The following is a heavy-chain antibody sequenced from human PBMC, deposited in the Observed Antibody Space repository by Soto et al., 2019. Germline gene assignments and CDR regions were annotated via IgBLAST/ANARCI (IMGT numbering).Heavy chain of an antibody. CDR1: GGSISSYY. V-gene: IGHV4-59*01. Sequence: SETLSLTCTVSGGSISSYYWSWIRQPPGKGLEWIGYIYYSGSTNYNPSLKSRVTISVDTSKNQFSLKLSSVTAADTAVYYCASSAAGTGPYNWFDPWGQGTLVTVSS. CDR3: ASSAAGTGPYNWFDP. CDR2: IYYSGST. J-gene: IGHJ5*02. D-gene: IGHD6-13*01.